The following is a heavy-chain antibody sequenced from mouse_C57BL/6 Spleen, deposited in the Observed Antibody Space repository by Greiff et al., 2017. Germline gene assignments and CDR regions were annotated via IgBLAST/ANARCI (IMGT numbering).Heavy chain of an antibody. CDR1: GYTFTDYE. D-gene: IGHD1-1*01. J-gene: IGHJ3*01. CDR2: IDPETGGT. CDR3: TRTRYYGSTFAY. V-gene: IGHV1-15*01. Sequence: VQLQQSGAELVRPGASVTLSCKASGYTFTDYEMHWVKQTPVHGLEWIGAIDPETGGTAYNQKFKGKAILTADKSSRTASMELRSLTSEDSAVYYCTRTRYYGSTFAYWGQGTLVTVSA.